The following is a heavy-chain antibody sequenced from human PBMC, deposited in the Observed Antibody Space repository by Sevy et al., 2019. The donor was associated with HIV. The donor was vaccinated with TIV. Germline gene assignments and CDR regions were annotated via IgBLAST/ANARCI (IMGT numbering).Heavy chain of an antibody. CDR2: IYHSGNT. D-gene: IGHD4-17*01. V-gene: IGHV4-30-2*01. J-gene: IGHJ3*02. CDR3: SRDGGTMTMPGAFDI. CDR1: GGSIRSGVYS. Sequence: SETLSLTCAVSGGSIRSGVYSWNWIRQPPGKGLEWIGYIYHSGNTYYNPSLKGRVTISIDTSKNQFSLKMSSVTAADTAIYYCSRDGGTMTMPGAFDIWGQGAMVTVS.